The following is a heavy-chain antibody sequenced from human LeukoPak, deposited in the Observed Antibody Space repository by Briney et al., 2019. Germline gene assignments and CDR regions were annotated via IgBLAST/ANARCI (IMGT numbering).Heavy chain of an antibody. CDR3: AREGDYDYYYYYSYMDL. D-gene: IGHD4-17*01. CDR2: INPNTGDT. CDR1: GYTFIGYY. J-gene: IGHJ6*03. Sequence: GASVKVSCKASGYTFIGYYLHWVRQAPGQGLEWMGWINPNTGDTNYAQKFQGRVTMTSDTSIGTAYMELSSLRSDDTAVYYCAREGDYDYYYYYSYMDLWGKGTTVTISS. V-gene: IGHV1-2*02.